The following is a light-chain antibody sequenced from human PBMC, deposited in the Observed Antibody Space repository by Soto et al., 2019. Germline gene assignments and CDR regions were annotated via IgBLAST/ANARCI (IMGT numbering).Light chain of an antibody. J-gene: IGKJ1*01. CDR2: GAS. CDR1: QSVINSY. Sequence: EIVLTQSPGTLSLSPGERATLSCRASQSVINSYLAWYQHKAGQAPRLLIYGASSRATGIPDKFSGSGSGTDFTLTISRLEPEDFEVYYCQQYGISPWTFGQGTKVEI. CDR3: QQYGISPWT. V-gene: IGKV3-20*01.